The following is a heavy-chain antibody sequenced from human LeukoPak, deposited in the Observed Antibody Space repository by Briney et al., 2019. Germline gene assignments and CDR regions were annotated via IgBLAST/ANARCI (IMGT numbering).Heavy chain of an antibody. CDR2: ISWNSGSI. D-gene: IGHD3-22*01. CDR1: GFTFSSYS. J-gene: IGHJ4*02. Sequence: GGSLRLSCAASGFTFSSYSMNWVRQAPGKGLEWVSGISWNSGSIGYADSVKGRFTISRDNAKNSLYLQMNSLRAEDTALYYCAKGYYDSSGYYPYYFDYWGQGTLVTVSS. CDR3: AKGYYDSSGYYPYYFDY. V-gene: IGHV3-9*01.